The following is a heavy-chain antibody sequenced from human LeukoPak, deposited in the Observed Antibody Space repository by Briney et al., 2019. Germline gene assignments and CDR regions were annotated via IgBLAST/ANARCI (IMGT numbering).Heavy chain of an antibody. CDR2: VDPKSDNS. V-gene: IGHV1-8*03. CDR1: GYTFTSYD. J-gene: IGHJ3*02. Sequence: ASVKVSCKASGYTFTSYDINWVRQGPGQGLGWMGWVDPKSDNSSYAKKLQCRVTITSNTSITTAYTELTSLRYEDTAVYYCAREVHYYDSSGYRNDAFDIWGQGTMVTVSS. D-gene: IGHD3-22*01. CDR3: AREVHYYDSSGYRNDAFDI.